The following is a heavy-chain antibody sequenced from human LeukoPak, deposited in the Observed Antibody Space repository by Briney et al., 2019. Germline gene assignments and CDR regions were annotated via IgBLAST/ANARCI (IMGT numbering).Heavy chain of an antibody. CDR1: GGSISPYY. J-gene: IGHJ4*02. D-gene: IGHD6-19*01. CDR2: IYFGGTT. V-gene: IGHV4-59*01. CDR3: ATLVAGTRIDY. Sequence: SETLSLTCTVSGGSISPYYWNWIRQPPGKGLEWIGYIYFGGTTNFNPSLKSRVTISVDTSMNHFSLKLSSVTAADTAVYYCATLVAGTRIDYWGQGTLVTVSS.